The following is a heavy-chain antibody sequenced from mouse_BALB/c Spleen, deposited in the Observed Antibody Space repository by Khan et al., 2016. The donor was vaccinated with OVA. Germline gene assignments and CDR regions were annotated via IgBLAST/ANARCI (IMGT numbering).Heavy chain of an antibody. CDR1: GYSFTSYY. V-gene: IGHV1-53*01. D-gene: IGHD2-2*01. J-gene: IGHJ3*01. Sequence: QVQLQQSGAELMTPGASVRLSCKASGYSFTSYYLYWVKQRPGQGLEWIGDINPNNGGTNFNEKFKSKATLTVDKSSSTAYIQLNSLTSVDSAVYYCSRSGYGSFAYWGQGTLVTVSA. CDR2: INPNNGGT. CDR3: SRSGYGSFAY.